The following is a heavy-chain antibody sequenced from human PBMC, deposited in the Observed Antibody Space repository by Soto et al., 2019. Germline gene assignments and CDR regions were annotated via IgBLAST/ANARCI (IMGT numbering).Heavy chain of an antibody. CDR1: GYTFSDYY. V-gene: IGHV3-11*01. J-gene: IGHJ4*02. CDR3: ASHYDMWSGYLSPVDY. D-gene: IGHD3-3*01. Sequence: QVQLVESGGDLVKPGGSLRLSCAASGYTFSDYYMSWIRQAPGKGLEWISYIDTSGTKIYYADSVKGRFTITRDNAKNSLYLEMSSLRDEDTAVYYCASHYDMWSGYLSPVDYWGQGTLVTVSS. CDR2: IDTSGTKI.